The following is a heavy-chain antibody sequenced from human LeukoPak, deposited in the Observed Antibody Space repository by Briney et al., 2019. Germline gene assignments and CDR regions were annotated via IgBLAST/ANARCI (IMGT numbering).Heavy chain of an antibody. CDR3: ASIAVAGTTSPNWFDP. CDR2: INPNSGGT. D-gene: IGHD6-19*01. CDR1: GYTFTGYY. Sequence: GASVKVSCKASGYTFTGYYMHWVRQAPGQGLEWMGWINPNSGGTNYAQKFRGRVTMTRDTSISTAYMELSRLRSDDTAVYYCASIAVAGTTSPNWFDPWGQGTLVTVSS. V-gene: IGHV1-2*02. J-gene: IGHJ5*02.